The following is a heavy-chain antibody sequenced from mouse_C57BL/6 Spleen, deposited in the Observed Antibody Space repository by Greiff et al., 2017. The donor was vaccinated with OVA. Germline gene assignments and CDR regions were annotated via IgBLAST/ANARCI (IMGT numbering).Heavy chain of an antibody. Sequence: QVQLQQPGAELVRPGSSVKLSCKASGYTFTSYWMDWVKQRPGQGLEWIGNIYPSDSETHYNQKFKDKATLTVDKSSSTAYMQLSSLTSEDSAVYYCARWGTTVVLPPYAMDYWGQGTSVTVSS. CDR2: IYPSDSET. D-gene: IGHD1-1*01. V-gene: IGHV1-61*01. CDR1: GYTFTSYW. J-gene: IGHJ4*01. CDR3: ARWGTTVVLPPYAMDY.